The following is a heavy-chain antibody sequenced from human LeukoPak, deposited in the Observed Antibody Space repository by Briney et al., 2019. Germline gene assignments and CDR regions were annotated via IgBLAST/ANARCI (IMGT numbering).Heavy chain of an antibody. V-gene: IGHV4-59*01. J-gene: IGHJ3*02. CDR3: ARAASGGYYDILTGQQDAFDI. CDR1: GGSISSYY. D-gene: IGHD3-9*01. Sequence: SETLSLTCTVSGGSISSYYRSWIRQPPGKGLEWIGYIYNSGGTNYNPALKSRVTISVDTSKNQFSLKLSSVTAADTAVYYCARAASGGYYDILTGQQDAFDIWGQGTMVTVSS. CDR2: IYNSGGT.